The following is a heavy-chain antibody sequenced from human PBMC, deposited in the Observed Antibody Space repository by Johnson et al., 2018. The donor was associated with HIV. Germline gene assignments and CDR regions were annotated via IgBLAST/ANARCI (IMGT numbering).Heavy chain of an antibody. J-gene: IGHJ3*02. Sequence: VQLVESGGGVVQPGGSLRLSCSASRFTFSYYGMHWVRQAPGKGLEWVTFIRFNGSHKYYADSVKGRFTISRDNSKNTLYLQMNSLRAEDTAVYYCARFDEGWTAFDIWGQGTMVTVSS. CDR2: IRFNGSHK. CDR1: RFTFSYYG. CDR3: ARFDEGWTAFDI. V-gene: IGHV3-30*02. D-gene: IGHD2-15*01.